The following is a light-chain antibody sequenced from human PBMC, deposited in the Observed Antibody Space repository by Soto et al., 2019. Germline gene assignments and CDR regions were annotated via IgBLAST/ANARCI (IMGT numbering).Light chain of an antibody. CDR2: DVR. Sequence: QSALTQPASVSGSPGQSITISCTGTSSDVGGYYYVYWYQHLPGKAPKLMIYDVRNRPSGVANRFSGSKSGNTASLTISGHQQDDEADYYCSSYTSPSTWVFGGGTKLTVL. V-gene: IGLV2-14*01. J-gene: IGLJ3*02. CDR1: SSDVGGYYY. CDR3: SSYTSPSTWV.